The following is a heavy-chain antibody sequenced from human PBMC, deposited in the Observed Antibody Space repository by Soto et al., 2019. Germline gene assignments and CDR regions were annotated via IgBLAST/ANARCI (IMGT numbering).Heavy chain of an antibody. CDR3: AGSSGDYFDY. CDR2: IYYSGST. J-gene: IGHJ4*02. D-gene: IGHD6-6*01. Sequence: SETLSLTCTVSGGSISSYYWSWIRQPPGKGLEWIGYIYYSGSTNYNPSLKSRVTISVDTSKNQFSLKLSSVTAADTAVYYCAGSSGDYFDYWGQGTLVTVSS. CDR1: GGSISSYY. V-gene: IGHV4-59*01.